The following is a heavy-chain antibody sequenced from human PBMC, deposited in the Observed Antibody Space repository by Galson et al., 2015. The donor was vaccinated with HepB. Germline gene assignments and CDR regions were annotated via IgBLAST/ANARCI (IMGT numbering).Heavy chain of an antibody. CDR1: GFTFSSYA. J-gene: IGHJ4*02. CDR2: ISYDGSNK. Sequence: SLRLSCAASGFTFSSYAMHWVRQAPGKGLEWVAVISYDGSNKYYADSVKGRFTISRDNSKNTLYLQMNSLRAEDTAVYYCARGLEMATDAPSNLDYWGQGTLVTVSS. CDR3: ARGLEMATDAPSNLDY. V-gene: IGHV3-30-3*01. D-gene: IGHD5-24*01.